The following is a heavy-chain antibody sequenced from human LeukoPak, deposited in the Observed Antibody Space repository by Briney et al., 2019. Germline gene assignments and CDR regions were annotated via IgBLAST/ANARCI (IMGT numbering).Heavy chain of an antibody. V-gene: IGHV3-30*02. J-gene: IGHJ6*03. CDR2: IRYDGSNK. CDR1: GFTFSSYG. D-gene: IGHD6-13*01. Sequence: GGSLRLSCAAYGFTFSSYGMHWVRQAPGKGLEWVAFIRYDGSNKYYADSVKGRFTISRDNSKNTLYLQMNSLRAEDTAVYYCAKDRVRIAAAGRYYYYYYMDVWGKGTTVTVSS. CDR3: AKDRVRIAAAGRYYYYYYMDV.